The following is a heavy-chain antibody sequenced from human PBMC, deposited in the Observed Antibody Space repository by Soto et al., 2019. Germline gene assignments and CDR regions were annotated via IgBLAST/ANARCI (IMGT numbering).Heavy chain of an antibody. V-gene: IGHV4-4*02. CDR1: GGSISSSNW. D-gene: IGHD3-10*01. J-gene: IGHJ6*02. CDR3: ARNRIRGVIQYYYYGMGV. Sequence: PSETLSLTCAVSGGSISSSNWWSWVRQPPGKGLEWIGEIYHSGSTNYNPSLKSRVTISVDKSKNQFSLKLSSVTAADTAVYYCARNRIRGVIQYYYYGMGVWGQGTTVTVSS. CDR2: IYHSGST.